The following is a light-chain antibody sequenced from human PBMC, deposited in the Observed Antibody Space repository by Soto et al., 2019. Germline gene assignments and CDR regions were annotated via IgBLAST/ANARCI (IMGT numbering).Light chain of an antibody. CDR1: QTIRRW. CDR2: YAS. CDR3: QPYKSDPWT. J-gene: IGKJ1*01. V-gene: IGKV1-5*01. Sequence: DIEMTQSPSTLSSSVGDRVTITCRASQTIRRWLAWYQQRPGKAPKVLIYYASTLESGVPARFSGSGSETQFSLTISSLQPEDSATYYCQPYKSDPWTFGQGTKVEIK.